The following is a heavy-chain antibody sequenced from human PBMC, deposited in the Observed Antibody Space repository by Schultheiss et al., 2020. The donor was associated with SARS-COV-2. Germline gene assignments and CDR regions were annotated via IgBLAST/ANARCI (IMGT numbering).Heavy chain of an antibody. CDR1: GFTFSSYW. Sequence: GGSLRLSCAASGFTFSSYWMSWVRQAPGKGLVWVSRINSDGSSTSYADSVKGRFTISRDNAKNTLYLQMNSLRAEDTAVYYCARGVRSGWCPYFDYWGQGTLVTVSS. D-gene: IGHD6-19*01. J-gene: IGHJ4*02. CDR2: INSDGSST. CDR3: ARGVRSGWCPYFDY. V-gene: IGHV3-74*01.